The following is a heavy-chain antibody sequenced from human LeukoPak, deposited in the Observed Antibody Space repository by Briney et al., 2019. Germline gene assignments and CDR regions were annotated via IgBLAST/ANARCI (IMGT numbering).Heavy chain of an antibody. CDR3: ARDTGSIAAAGSAFDI. CDR1: GGSISSSNW. D-gene: IGHD6-13*01. J-gene: IGHJ3*02. V-gene: IGHV4-4*02. CDR2: IYHSGST. Sequence: PSGTLSLTCAVSGGSISSSNWWSWVRQPPGKGLEWIGEIYHSGSTNYNPSLKSRVTISVDKSKNQFSLKLSSVTAADTAVYYCARDTGSIAAAGSAFDIWGRGTMVTVSS.